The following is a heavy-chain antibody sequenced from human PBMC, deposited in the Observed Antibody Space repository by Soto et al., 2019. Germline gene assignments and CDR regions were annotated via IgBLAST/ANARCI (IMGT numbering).Heavy chain of an antibody. V-gene: IGHV3-23*01. Sequence: GGSLRLSCAASGFSFSSYAMSWVRQAPGKGLEWVSAISGSGGSTYYADSVKGRFTISRDNSKNTLYLQMNSLRAEDTAVYYSAKDLADIVATIIDYWGQGTLVTSPQ. CDR1: GFSFSSYA. CDR3: AKDLADIVATIIDY. J-gene: IGHJ4*02. CDR2: ISGSGGST. D-gene: IGHD5-12*01.